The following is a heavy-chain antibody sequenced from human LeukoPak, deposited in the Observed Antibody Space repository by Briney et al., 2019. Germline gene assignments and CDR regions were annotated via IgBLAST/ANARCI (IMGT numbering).Heavy chain of an antibody. V-gene: IGHV3-43D*04. CDR3: AKGKTGYSYGRDFDY. CDR2: ISWDGGRT. Sequence: GGSLRLSCAASGFNFNDYSMHWVRQAPGKGLEWVSLISWDGGRTDYADSVKGRFTISRDNSKNSLYLQMNSLRAEDTAVYYCAKGKTGYSYGRDFDYWGQGTLVTVSS. J-gene: IGHJ4*02. D-gene: IGHD5-18*01. CDR1: GFNFNDYS.